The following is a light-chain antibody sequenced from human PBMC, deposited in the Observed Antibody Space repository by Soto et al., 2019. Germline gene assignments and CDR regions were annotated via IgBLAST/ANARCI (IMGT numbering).Light chain of an antibody. CDR3: MQALQTWT. CDR2: LGS. Sequence: DIVMTQSPLSLPVTPGEPASISCRSSQSLLHSNGYNYLDWYLQKPGQSPQLLIYLGSNRASGVXXXXXXXXXXXXXTLKISRVEAEDVGVYYCMQALQTWTFGQGTKVEIK. J-gene: IGKJ1*01. V-gene: IGKV2-28*01. CDR1: QSLLHSNGYNY.